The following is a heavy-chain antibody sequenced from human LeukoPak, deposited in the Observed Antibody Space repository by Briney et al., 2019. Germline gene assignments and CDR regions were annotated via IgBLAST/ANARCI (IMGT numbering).Heavy chain of an antibody. CDR2: INPRFGSS. CDR3: AREATSRLVPASAGKDLDY. D-gene: IGHD6-13*01. Sequence: GASVKVSCKASGYTFTSYYMHWVRQAPGQGLEWMGIINPRFGSSRYAQKFQGRVTMTRDTSTSTVYMELSSLRSEDTAVYYCAREATSRLVPASAGKDLDYWGQGTLVTVSS. V-gene: IGHV1-46*01. CDR1: GYTFTSYY. J-gene: IGHJ4*02.